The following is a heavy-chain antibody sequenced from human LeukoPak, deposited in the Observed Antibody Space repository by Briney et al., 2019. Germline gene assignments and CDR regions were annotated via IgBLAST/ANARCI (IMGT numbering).Heavy chain of an antibody. CDR1: GYTFTSYA. J-gene: IGHJ4*02. Sequence: ASVKASCKASGYTFTSYAMHWVRQAPGQRLEWMGWINAGNGNTKYSQKFQGRVTITRDTSASTAYMELSSLRSEDTAVYYCAREGRERNFDYWGQGTLVTVSS. CDR3: AREGRERNFDY. D-gene: IGHD3-10*01. V-gene: IGHV1-3*01. CDR2: INAGNGNT.